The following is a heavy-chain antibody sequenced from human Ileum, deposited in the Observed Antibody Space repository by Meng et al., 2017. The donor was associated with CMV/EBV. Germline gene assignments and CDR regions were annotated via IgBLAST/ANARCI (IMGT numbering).Heavy chain of an antibody. J-gene: IGHJ4*02. Sequence: TRPPAFGLEYQASTVYSSTLIRQPPGKGLGWIGEIFHVGGTSYNPSLEGRATISVDTSKEQFSLKLSSVTAADTAVYYCARGTSQAWELLHYWGQGTLVTVSS. CDR2: IFHVGGT. V-gene: IGHV4-34*01. CDR1: YQASTVYS. CDR3: ARGTSQAWELLHY. D-gene: IGHD2-15*01.